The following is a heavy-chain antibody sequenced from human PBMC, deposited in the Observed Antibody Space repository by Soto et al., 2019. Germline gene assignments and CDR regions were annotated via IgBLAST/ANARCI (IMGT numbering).Heavy chain of an antibody. J-gene: IGHJ4*02. CDR2: IYYTGTT. CDR3: ARGITGTTFDY. Sequence: SETLSLTCTVSGDSISGGNYYWTWIRQHPGRGLEWIGYIYYTGTTHYSPSLQSRVTMSVDTSKNQISLTLTSLTPADTAVYYCARGITGTTFDYWGQGTLVTVSS. V-gene: IGHV4-31*03. CDR1: GDSISGGNYY. D-gene: IGHD1-20*01.